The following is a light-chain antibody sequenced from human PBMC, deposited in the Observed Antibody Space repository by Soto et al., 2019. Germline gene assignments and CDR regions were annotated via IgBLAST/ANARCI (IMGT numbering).Light chain of an antibody. Sequence: QSVLPQPPSASGSHGQSVTISCIGTSSDVGGYNYVSWYQQHPGKAPKLMIYEVSKRPSGVPDRFSGSKSGNTASLTVSGLQAEDEADYYCSSYAGSNNVFGTGTKVTVL. CDR3: SSYAGSNNV. CDR2: EVS. V-gene: IGLV2-8*01. CDR1: SSDVGGYNY. J-gene: IGLJ1*01.